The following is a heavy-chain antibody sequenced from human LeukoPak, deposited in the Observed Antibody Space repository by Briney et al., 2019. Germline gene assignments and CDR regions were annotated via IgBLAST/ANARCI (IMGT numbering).Heavy chain of an antibody. CDR1: GFTFSSYA. CDR3: AKREIDILTGYLLRAGAFDI. V-gene: IGHV3-23*01. Sequence: GGSLRLSCAASGFTFSSYAMSWVRQAPGKGLEWVSAISGSGGSTYYADSVKGRFTISRDNSKNTLYLQMNSLRAEDTAVYYCAKREIDILTGYLLRAGAFDIWGQGTMVTVSS. CDR2: ISGSGGST. J-gene: IGHJ3*02. D-gene: IGHD3-9*01.